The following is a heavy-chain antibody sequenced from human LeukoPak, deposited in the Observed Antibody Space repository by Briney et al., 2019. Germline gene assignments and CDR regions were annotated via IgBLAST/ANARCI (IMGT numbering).Heavy chain of an antibody. D-gene: IGHD3-9*01. CDR2: INPNSGGT. CDR1: GYAFTGYY. CDR3: ARGKHYDILTGSDY. V-gene: IGHV1-2*02. J-gene: IGHJ4*02. Sequence: ASVKVSCKASGYAFTGYYMHWVRQAPGQGLEWMGWINPNSGGTNYAQKFQGRVTMTRDTSISTAYMELSRLRSDDTAVYYCARGKHYDILTGSDYWGQGTLVTVSS.